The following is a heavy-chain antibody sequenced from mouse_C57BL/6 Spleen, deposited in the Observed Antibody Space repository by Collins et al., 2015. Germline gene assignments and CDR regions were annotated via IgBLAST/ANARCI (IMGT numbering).Heavy chain of an antibody. Sequence: QVQLQQPGADLVKPGASVKLSCKASGYTFTSYWMQWVKQRPGQGLEWIGEIDPSDSYTNFNQKFKGKATLTVDTSSSTAYMQLSSLTSEDSAVYYCTTGDFDCWGQGTTLTVSS. V-gene: IGHV1-50*01. CDR2: IDPSDSYT. D-gene: IGHD1-1*01. J-gene: IGHJ2*01. CDR1: GYTFTSYW. CDR3: TTGDFDC.